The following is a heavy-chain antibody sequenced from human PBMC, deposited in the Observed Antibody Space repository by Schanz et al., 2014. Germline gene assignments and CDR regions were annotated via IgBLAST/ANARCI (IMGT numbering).Heavy chain of an antibody. CDR2: INTANGNA. V-gene: IGHV1-3*04. D-gene: IGHD5-18*01. CDR3: ARDHPYSDGGNSYSDGFDN. Sequence: QVQVVQSGAELKKPGASVKVSCKASGYTFSSHGIHWLRQAPGQSLEWMGWINTANGNAKYSANYHARVTITSYTSATTAYMELLNLRSKDTAVYYCARDHPYSDGGNSYSDGFDNWGQGTLVTISS. CDR1: GYTFSSHG. J-gene: IGHJ4*01.